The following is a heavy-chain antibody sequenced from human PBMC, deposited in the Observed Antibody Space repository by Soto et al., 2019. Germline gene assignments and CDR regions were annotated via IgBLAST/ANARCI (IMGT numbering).Heavy chain of an antibody. D-gene: IGHD2-8*01. J-gene: IGHJ5*02. CDR3: ARDRSTYGGGGTGEVKENWFDP. CDR1: GGSISRYY. CDR2: AYYSGST. Sequence: SETLSLTCSVSGGSISRYYWSWMRQSPGKGLEWIGYAYYSGSTDYNPSLKSRVTMSVDTSKNQVSLKLNSVTTADTAVYYCARDRSTYGGGGTGEVKENWFDPWGPGTLVTVSS. V-gene: IGHV4-59*01.